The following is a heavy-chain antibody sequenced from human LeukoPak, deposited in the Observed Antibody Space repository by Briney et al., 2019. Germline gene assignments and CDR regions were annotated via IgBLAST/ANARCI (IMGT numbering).Heavy chain of an antibody. CDR2: INPSGGST. CDR1: GYTFTSYY. D-gene: IGHD4-17*01. CDR3: ARAPLRDDYGDYLFDY. V-gene: IGHV1-46*01. Sequence: ASVKVSCKASGYTFTSYYMHWVRQAPGQGLEWMGIINPSGGSTSYAQKFQGRVTMTRDMSTSTVYMELSSLGSEDTAVYYCARAPLRDDYGDYLFDYWGQGTLVTVSS. J-gene: IGHJ4*02.